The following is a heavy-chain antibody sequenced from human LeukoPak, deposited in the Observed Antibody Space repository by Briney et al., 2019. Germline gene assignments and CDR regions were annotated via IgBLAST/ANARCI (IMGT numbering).Heavy chain of an antibody. Sequence: SETLSLTCTVSGGSISSYYWSWIRQAAGKGLEWIGRVYTSGSTNYNPSLESRVTISVDTSKNQFSLNLSSVTAADTAVYYCAGGVTIVRGTSKHFDYWGQGTLVNVSS. J-gene: IGHJ4*02. D-gene: IGHD3-10*01. V-gene: IGHV4-4*07. CDR3: AGGVTIVRGTSKHFDY. CDR2: VYTSGST. CDR1: GGSISSYY.